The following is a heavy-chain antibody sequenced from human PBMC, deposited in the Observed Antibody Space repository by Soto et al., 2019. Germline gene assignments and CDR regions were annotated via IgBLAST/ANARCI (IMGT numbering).Heavy chain of an antibody. CDR2: TRQDGGQS. V-gene: IGHV3-7*01. CDR1: GFTLSSYW. Sequence: EVQLVESGGGLVQPGGSLRLSCAASGFTLSSYWMSWIRQAPGKGLEWVANTRQDGGQSYLVDSVQGRFTISRDNAKNSVYLQMNSLRAEGTAVYYFVRDGSTGWHFDSWGQGTLVTVSS. CDR3: VRDGSTGWHFDS. D-gene: IGHD6-19*01. J-gene: IGHJ4*02.